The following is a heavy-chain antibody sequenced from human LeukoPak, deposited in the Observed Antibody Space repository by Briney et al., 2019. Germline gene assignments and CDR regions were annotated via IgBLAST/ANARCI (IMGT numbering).Heavy chain of an antibody. D-gene: IGHD3-3*01. CDR2: IKQDGSEK. Sequence: GGSLRLSCAAPGFTFSSYWMTWVRQAPGKGLEWVANIKQDGSEKYYVDSVKGRFTISRDNAKNSLYLQMNSLRAEDTAMYYCARDSGVSFWSGYPDYWGQGTLVTVSS. CDR3: ARDSGVSFWSGYPDY. CDR1: GFTFSSYW. J-gene: IGHJ4*02. V-gene: IGHV3-7*01.